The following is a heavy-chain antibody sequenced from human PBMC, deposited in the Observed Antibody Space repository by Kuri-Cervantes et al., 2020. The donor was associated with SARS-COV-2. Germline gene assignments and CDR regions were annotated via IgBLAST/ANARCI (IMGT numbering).Heavy chain of an antibody. CDR1: GYSFTSYW. CDR2: IYPGDSDT. Sequence: KETCKGSGYSFTSYWVGWVRQMPGKGLEWMGIIYPGDSDTRYSPSFQGQVTISADKSISTAYLQWSSLGASDTAMYYCARTYYYDSSGYYYAKYWGQGTLVTVSS. D-gene: IGHD3-22*01. CDR3: ARTYYYDSSGYYYAKY. V-gene: IGHV5-51*01. J-gene: IGHJ4*02.